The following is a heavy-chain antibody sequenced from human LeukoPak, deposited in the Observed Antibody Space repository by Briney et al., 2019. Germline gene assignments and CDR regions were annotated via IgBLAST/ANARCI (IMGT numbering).Heavy chain of an antibody. CDR3: ARDLLGVTTLDY. J-gene: IGHJ4*02. CDR2: INHSGST. V-gene: IGHV4-34*01. Sequence: SETLSLTCAVYGGSFSGYYWSWIRQPPGKGLEWIGEINHSGSTNYNPSLKSRVTISVDTSKNQFSLKLSSVTAADTAVYYCARDLLGVTTLDYWGQGTLVTVSS. CDR1: GGSFSGYY. D-gene: IGHD4-17*01.